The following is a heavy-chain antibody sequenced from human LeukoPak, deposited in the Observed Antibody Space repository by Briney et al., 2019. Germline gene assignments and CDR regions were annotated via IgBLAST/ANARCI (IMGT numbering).Heavy chain of an antibody. V-gene: IGHV4-34*01. CDR1: GGSFSGYY. CDR3: ARGMGSGYYGSGSPGY. Sequence: SETLSLTRAVYGGSFSGYYWSWIRQPPGKGLEWIGEINHSGSTNYNPSLKSRVTISVDTSKNQFSLKLSSVAAADTAVYYCARGMGSGYYGSGSPGYWGQGTLVTVSS. J-gene: IGHJ4*02. CDR2: INHSGST. D-gene: IGHD3-10*01.